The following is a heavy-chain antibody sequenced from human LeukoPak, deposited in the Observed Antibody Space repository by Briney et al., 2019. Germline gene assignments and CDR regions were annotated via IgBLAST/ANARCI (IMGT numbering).Heavy chain of an antibody. Sequence: SETLSLTCTVSGGSISSYYWSWIRQPPGKGLEWIGYIYTSGSTNYNPSLKSRVTISVDTSKNQFSLKLSSVTAADTAVYYCARANYDFWSGYSGNWVFDYWGQGTLVTVSS. CDR1: GGSISSYY. D-gene: IGHD3-3*01. J-gene: IGHJ4*02. CDR3: ARANYDFWSGYSGNWVFDY. V-gene: IGHV4-4*09. CDR2: IYTSGST.